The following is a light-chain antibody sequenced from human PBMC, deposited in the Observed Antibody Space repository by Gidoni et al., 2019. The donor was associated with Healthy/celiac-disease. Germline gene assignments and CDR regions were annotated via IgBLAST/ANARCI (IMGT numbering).Light chain of an antibody. V-gene: IGKV1-39*01. CDR1: QSISSY. J-gene: IGKJ1*01. CDR2: AAS. CDR3: QQSYSTPRT. Sequence: DITMTQSPSSLSASVGDRVTITCRASQSISSYLNWYQQKPGKAPKLLIYAASSLQSGVPSRFSGSGSGTDFTLTISSLQHEDFATYYCQQSYSTPRTFXQXTKVEIK.